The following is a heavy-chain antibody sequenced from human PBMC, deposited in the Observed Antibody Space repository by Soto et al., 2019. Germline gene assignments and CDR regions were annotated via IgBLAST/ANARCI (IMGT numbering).Heavy chain of an antibody. J-gene: IGHJ4*02. V-gene: IGHV3-23*01. CDR2: ISGRGGST. CDR3: AKRDLKVGYCEAY. D-gene: IGHD2-15*01. Sequence: GGSLRLSCAASGFTFSSYAMSWVRQAPGKGLEWVSAISGRGGSTYYADSVKGRFTISGDNSKNTLYLQMNSLRAEDTAVYYCAKRDLKVGYCEAYGGQGTLVTVSS. CDR1: GFTFSSYA.